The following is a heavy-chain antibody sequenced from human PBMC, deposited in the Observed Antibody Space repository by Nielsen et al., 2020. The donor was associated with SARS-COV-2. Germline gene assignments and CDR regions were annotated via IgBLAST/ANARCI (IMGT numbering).Heavy chain of an antibody. Sequence: GESLKISCKGSGYSFTSYWIGWVRQMPGKGLEWMGRIDPSDSYTNYSPSFQGHVTISADKSISTAYLQWSSLKASDTAMYYCARDSSSSPRYYYYGMDVWGQGTTVTVSS. CDR3: ARDSSSSPRYYYYGMDV. V-gene: IGHV5-10-1*01. D-gene: IGHD6-6*01. J-gene: IGHJ6*02. CDR2: IDPSDSYT. CDR1: GYSFTSYW.